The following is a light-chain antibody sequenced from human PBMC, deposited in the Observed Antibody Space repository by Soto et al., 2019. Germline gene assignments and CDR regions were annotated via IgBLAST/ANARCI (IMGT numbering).Light chain of an antibody. J-gene: IGKJ4*01. CDR1: QSVSSN. CDR3: QQYNNWPPLT. V-gene: IGKV3-15*01. Sequence: EIVMTQSRATLSVSPGERATLSCRASQSVSSNLAWYQQKPGQAPRLLIYGASTRATGIPARFSGSGSETEFTLTISSLQSEDFAVYYCQQYNNWPPLTFGGGTKVEIK. CDR2: GAS.